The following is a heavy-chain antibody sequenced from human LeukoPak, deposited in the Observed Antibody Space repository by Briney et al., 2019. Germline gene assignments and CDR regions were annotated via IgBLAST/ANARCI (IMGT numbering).Heavy chain of an antibody. V-gene: IGHV3-7*01. Sequence: PGGSLRLSCAASGFIFNNYWMTWVRQAPGKGLEWVASIKEDGSEKYYVDSVRGRFTISRDNAKNTLYLQMNSLRDEDTAMYYCAKVEASSWYPGLDYWGQGTLVIVSS. CDR3: AKVEASSWYPGLDY. D-gene: IGHD6-13*01. J-gene: IGHJ4*02. CDR1: GFIFNNYW. CDR2: IKEDGSEK.